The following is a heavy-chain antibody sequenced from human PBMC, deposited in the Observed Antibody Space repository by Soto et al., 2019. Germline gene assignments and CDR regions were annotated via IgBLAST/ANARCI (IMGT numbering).Heavy chain of an antibody. Sequence: ASVKVSCKASGYIFTSYGISWVRQAPGQGLEWLGWISGYNGNTNYAQKVQGRVTLTTDKSTNTAYMDLWSLTSDDTAVYYCARGPRYCSTTTCFAGVTWVDPGG. J-gene: IGHJ5*02. CDR3: ARGPRYCSTTTCFAGVTWVDP. D-gene: IGHD2-2*01. V-gene: IGHV1-18*04. CDR1: GYIFTSYG. CDR2: ISGYNGNT.